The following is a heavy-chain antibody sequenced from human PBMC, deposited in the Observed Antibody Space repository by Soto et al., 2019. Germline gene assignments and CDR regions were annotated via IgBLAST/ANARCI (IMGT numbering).Heavy chain of an antibody. D-gene: IGHD2-15*01. CDR3: GYLPDYYYGMDV. J-gene: IGHJ6*02. CDR2: IIPIFGTA. V-gene: IGHV1-69*12. CDR1: GGTFSSYA. Sequence: QVQLVQSGAEVKKPGSSVKVSCKASGGTFSSYAISWVRQAPGQGLEWMGGIIPIFGTANYAQKFQGRVPITADESTSTDYMELSSLRSEDTAVYYCGYLPDYYYGMDVWGQGTTVTVSS.